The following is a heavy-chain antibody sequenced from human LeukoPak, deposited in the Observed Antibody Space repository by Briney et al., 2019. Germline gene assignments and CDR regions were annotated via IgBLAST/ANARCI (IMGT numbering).Heavy chain of an antibody. Sequence: GGSLRLSCAASGFTFSSYGMHWVRQAPGKGLEWVAVISYDGSNKYYADSVKGRFTISRDNSKNTLYLQMNSLRAEDTAVYYCAKDGLRPAPMVTFSYYYYYYMDVWGKGTTVTVSS. J-gene: IGHJ6*03. CDR2: ISYDGSNK. D-gene: IGHD5-18*01. CDR1: GFTFSSYG. V-gene: IGHV3-30*18. CDR3: AKDGLRPAPMVTFSYYYYYYMDV.